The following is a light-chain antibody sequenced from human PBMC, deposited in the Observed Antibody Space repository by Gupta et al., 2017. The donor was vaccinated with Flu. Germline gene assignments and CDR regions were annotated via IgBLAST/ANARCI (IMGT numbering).Light chain of an antibody. CDR3: QQYNVWPPLT. Sequence: EIVLPQSPATLSESPGERVSLSCRASQNVNGNLAWYQQTPGQPPRLLIYGASTRAAGVPARFSCTGFGTDFTLTVSSLQSEDSAFYFCQQYNVWPPLTFGGGTKVQI. CDR1: QNVNGN. J-gene: IGKJ4*01. V-gene: IGKV3-15*01. CDR2: GAS.